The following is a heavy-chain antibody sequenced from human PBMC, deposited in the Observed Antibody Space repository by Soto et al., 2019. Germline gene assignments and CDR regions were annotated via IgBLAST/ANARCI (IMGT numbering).Heavy chain of an antibody. Sequence: SETLSLTYTVSGGSISGYYWGWIRQPPGRGLEYIGHIHYNGGTSYNPSLKSRVTMSVDTSKNQFSLKLNSVTAADTAVYYCARHYGSGSHPLDYWGPGTLVTVPS. D-gene: IGHD3-10*01. J-gene: IGHJ4*02. CDR3: ARHYGSGSHPLDY. V-gene: IGHV4-59*08. CDR2: IHYNGGT. CDR1: GGSISGYY.